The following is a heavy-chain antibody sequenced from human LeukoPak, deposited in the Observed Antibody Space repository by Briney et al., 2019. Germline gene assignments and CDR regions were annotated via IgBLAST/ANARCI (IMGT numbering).Heavy chain of an antibody. CDR3: AGARHGDYRWDN. V-gene: IGHV5-51*01. CDR2: IHSADSNT. CDR1: GYSFTNYW. Sequence: GESLKISCKDSGYSFTNYWIGWVRQMPGKGLEWMGIIHSADSNTKYSPSFQGQVTISADKSISTAYLQWSGLKASDTAMYYCAGARHGDYRWDNWGQGTLVTVSS. D-gene: IGHD4-17*01. J-gene: IGHJ4*02.